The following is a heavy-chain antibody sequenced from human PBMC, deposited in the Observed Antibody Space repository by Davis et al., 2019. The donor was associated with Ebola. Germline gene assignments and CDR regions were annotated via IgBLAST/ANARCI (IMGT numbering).Heavy chain of an antibody. J-gene: IGHJ4*02. CDR1: GFTFSHYG. V-gene: IGHV3-30*03. D-gene: IGHD3-9*01. CDR2: ISHDGSNK. Sequence: PGGSLRLSCAASGFTFSHYGIHWVRQAPGKGLEWVALISHDGSNKFYADSVKGRFTISRDNSKSTLYLQMNSLRIEDTAVYYCVRDNWSLAYWGQGTLVTVSS. CDR3: VRDNWSLAY.